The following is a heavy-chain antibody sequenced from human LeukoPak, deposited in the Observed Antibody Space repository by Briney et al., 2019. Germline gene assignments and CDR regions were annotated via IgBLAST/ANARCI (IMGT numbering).Heavy chain of an antibody. CDR3: ARSLIVVVPAARGSSSSYYYGMDV. V-gene: IGHV1-2*04. CDR2: INPNSGGT. Sequence: GASVKVSCKAPGYTFTGYYMHWVRQAPGQGLEWMGWINPNSGGTNYAQKFQGWVTMTRDTSISTAYMELSRLRSDDTAVYYCARSLIVVVPAARGSSSSYYYGMDVWGQGTTVTVSS. J-gene: IGHJ6*02. CDR1: GYTFTGYY. D-gene: IGHD2-2*01.